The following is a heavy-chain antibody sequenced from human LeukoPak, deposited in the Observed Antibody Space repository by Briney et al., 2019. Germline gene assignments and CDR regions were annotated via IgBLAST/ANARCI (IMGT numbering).Heavy chain of an antibody. V-gene: IGHV3-23*01. Sequence: GGSLRLSCAASGFTFSSYAMSWVRQAPGKGLEWVSAISGSGGSTYYADSVKGRFTISRDNSKNTLYLQINSLRAEDTAVYYCAKGSDSSSPGNYYYYMDVWGKGTTVTVSS. CDR1: GFTFSSYA. J-gene: IGHJ6*03. CDR3: AKGSDSSSPGNYYYYMDV. D-gene: IGHD6-6*01. CDR2: ISGSGGST.